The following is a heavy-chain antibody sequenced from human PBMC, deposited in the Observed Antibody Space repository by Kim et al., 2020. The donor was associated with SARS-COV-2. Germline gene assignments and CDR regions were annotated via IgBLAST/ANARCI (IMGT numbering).Heavy chain of an antibody. CDR2: FDPEDGET. D-gene: IGHD3-10*01. CDR3: ATANVLLWFGELSHGYYYGMVF. V-gene: IGHV1-24*01. CDR1: GYTLTELS. J-gene: IGHJ6*01. Sequence: ASVKVSCKVSGYTLTELSMHWVRQAPGKGLEWMGGFDPEDGETIYAQKFQGRVTMTEDTSTDTAYMELSSLRSEDTAVYYCATANVLLWFGELSHGYYYGMVFWGQVTTVTVAS.